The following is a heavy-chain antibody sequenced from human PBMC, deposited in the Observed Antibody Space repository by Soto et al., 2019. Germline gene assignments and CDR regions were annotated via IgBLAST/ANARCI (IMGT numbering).Heavy chain of an antibody. D-gene: IGHD3-3*01. Sequence: SETLSLTCTVSGGSISSGGYYWSWIRQHPGKGLEWIGYIYYSGSTYYNPSLKSRVTISVDTSKNQFSLKLSSVTAADTAVYYCARVRGPYYDFWSGYYGRYFDLWGRGTLVTVSS. CDR3: ARVRGPYYDFWSGYYGRYFDL. CDR1: GGSISSGGYY. V-gene: IGHV4-31*03. J-gene: IGHJ2*01. CDR2: IYYSGST.